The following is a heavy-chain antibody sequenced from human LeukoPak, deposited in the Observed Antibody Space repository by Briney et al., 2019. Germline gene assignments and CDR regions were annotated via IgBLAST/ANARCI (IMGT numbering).Heavy chain of an antibody. CDR2: ISGSGGST. CDR3: AKGNRGSYYGSDFDI. V-gene: IGHV3-23*01. D-gene: IGHD3-10*01. Sequence: PGGSLRLSCAASGFTFSSYAMTWVRQAPGKGLEWVSAISGSGGSTYYADSVKGRFTISRDNSKNTVYLQMNSLRVEETDVYYCAKGNRGSYYGSDFDIWGQGTKATVSS. J-gene: IGHJ3*02. CDR1: GFTFSSYA.